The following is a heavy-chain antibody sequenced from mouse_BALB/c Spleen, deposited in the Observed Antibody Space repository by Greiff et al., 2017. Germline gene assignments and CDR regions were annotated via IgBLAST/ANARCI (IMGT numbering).Heavy chain of an antibody. J-gene: IGHJ3*01. CDR1: GFTFSSFG. V-gene: IGHV5-17*02. CDR2: ISSGSSTV. Sequence: EVQLVESGGGLVQPGGSRKLSCAASGFTFSSFGMHWVRQAPEKGLEWVAYISSGSSTVYYADTVKGRFTISRDNPKNTLFLQMTSLRSEDTAMYYCARERTYYGLAYWGQGTLVTVSA. D-gene: IGHD2-10*01. CDR3: ARERTYYGLAY.